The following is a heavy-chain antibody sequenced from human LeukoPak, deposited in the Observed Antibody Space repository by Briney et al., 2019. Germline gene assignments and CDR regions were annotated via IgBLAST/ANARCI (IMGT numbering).Heavy chain of an antibody. D-gene: IGHD3-10*01. CDR2: IPSISHYI. J-gene: IGHJ5*02. CDR1: GLTLSDYH. V-gene: IGHV3-21*01. CDR3: AVSGGPGTYHQLRYNWFDP. Sequence: GGTLRLFCAASGLTLSDYHVNWVPEAPGKGLEDLSSIPSISHYIFYADAVRRRLNIPRDNVKNALYLQTNCLRGEDTALYYCAVSGGPGTYHQLRYNWFDPWGQGTLVTVSS.